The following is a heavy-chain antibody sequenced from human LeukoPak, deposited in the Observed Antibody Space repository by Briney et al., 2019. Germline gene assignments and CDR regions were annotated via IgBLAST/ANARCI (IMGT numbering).Heavy chain of an antibody. CDR2: IRWNSGSI. V-gene: IGHV3-9*01. D-gene: IGHD5-12*01. Sequence: GGSLRLSCAASGFTFDDYAKHWVRQAPGKGLEWVSGIRWNSGSIGYADSVKGRFTISRDNAKNSLYLQMNSLRAEDTALYYGAKDKGRGSFYYFDYWDQGTLVTVSS. CDR3: AKDKGRGSFYYFDY. CDR1: GFTFDDYA. J-gene: IGHJ4*02.